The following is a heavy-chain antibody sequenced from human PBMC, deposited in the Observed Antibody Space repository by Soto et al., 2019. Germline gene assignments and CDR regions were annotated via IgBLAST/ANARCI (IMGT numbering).Heavy chain of an antibody. CDR2: IIPILGIA. CDR3: ARERISMVRGAPFY. V-gene: IGHV1-69*04. Sequence: ASVKVSCKASGGTFSSYTISWVRQAPGQGLEWMGRIIPILGIANYAQKFQGRVTITADTSASTAYMELSSLRYEDTAFYYCARERISMVRGAPFYWGQGTLVTVSS. D-gene: IGHD3-10*01. CDR1: GGTFSSYT. J-gene: IGHJ4*02.